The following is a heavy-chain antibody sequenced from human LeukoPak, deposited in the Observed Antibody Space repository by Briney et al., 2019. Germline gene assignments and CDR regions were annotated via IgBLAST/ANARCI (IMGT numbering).Heavy chain of an antibody. D-gene: IGHD3-16*01. Sequence: PSETLSLTCTVSGGSINSYYWSWIRQPPGKGLEWIGYIYYSGSTKYNPSLKSRVTISVDTSNNHFSLKLTSVTAADTAVYYCARMGARDPSYLGYWGQGTLVTVSS. V-gene: IGHV4-59*12. CDR1: GGSINSYY. CDR2: IYYSGST. CDR3: ARMGARDPSYLGY. J-gene: IGHJ4*02.